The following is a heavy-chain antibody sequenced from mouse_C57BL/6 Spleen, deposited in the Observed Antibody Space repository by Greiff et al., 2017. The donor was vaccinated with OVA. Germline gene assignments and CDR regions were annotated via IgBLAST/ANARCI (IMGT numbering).Heavy chain of an antibody. CDR3: ARSNDYDCAMDY. D-gene: IGHD2-4*01. V-gene: IGHV1-82*01. CDR1: GYAFSSSW. CDR2: IYPGDGDT. Sequence: QVQLKESGPELVKPGASVKISCKASGYAFSSSWMNWVKQRPGKGLEWIGRIYPGDGDTNYNGKFKGKATLTADKSSSTAYMQLSSLTSEDSAVYFCARSNDYDCAMDYWGQGTSVTVSS. J-gene: IGHJ4*01.